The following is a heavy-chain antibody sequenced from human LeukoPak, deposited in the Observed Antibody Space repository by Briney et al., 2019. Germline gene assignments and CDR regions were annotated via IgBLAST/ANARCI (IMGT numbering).Heavy chain of an antibody. J-gene: IGHJ4*02. V-gene: IGHV4-59*01. Sequence: SETLSLTCTVSGGSISSYYWSWIRQPPGKGLEWIGYIYYSGSTNYNPSLKSRVTISVDTSKNQFSLKLSSVTAADTAVYYCARGNYYDSSGYFDYWGQGTLVTVSS. CDR1: GGSISSYY. CDR3: ARGNYYDSSGYFDY. CDR2: IYYSGST. D-gene: IGHD3-22*01.